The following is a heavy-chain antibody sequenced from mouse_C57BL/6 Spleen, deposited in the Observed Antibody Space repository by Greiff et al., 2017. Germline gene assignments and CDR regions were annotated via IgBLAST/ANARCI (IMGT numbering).Heavy chain of an antibody. CDR3: VRHPYDYDGRDAMDY. V-gene: IGHV10-1*01. CDR2: IRSKSNNYAT. D-gene: IGHD2-4*01. Sequence: ESGGGLVQPKGSLKLSCAASGFSFNTYAMNWVRQAPGKGLEWVARIRSKSNNYATYYADSVKDRFTISRDDSESMLYLQMNNLKTEDTAMYYCVRHPYDYDGRDAMDYWGQGTSVTVSS. J-gene: IGHJ4*01. CDR1: GFSFNTYA.